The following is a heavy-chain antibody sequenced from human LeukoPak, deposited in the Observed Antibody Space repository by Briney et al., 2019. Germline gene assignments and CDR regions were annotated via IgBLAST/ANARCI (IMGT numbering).Heavy chain of an antibody. CDR3: ARAETVVWFDP. CDR1: GGSISSGSYY. V-gene: IGHV4-61*02. Sequence: PSETLSLTCTVSGGSISSGSYYWRWIRQPAGKGLEWIGRIYASGITKYNPSLNSRVTISVDRSKNQFSLTLSSVTAADTAVYYCARAETVVWFDPWGQGTLVTVSS. D-gene: IGHD4-11*01. J-gene: IGHJ5*02. CDR2: IYASGIT.